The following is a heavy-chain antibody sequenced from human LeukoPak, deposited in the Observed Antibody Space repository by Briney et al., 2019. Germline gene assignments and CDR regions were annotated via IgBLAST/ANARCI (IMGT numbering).Heavy chain of an antibody. CDR2: INPNSGGT. J-gene: IGHJ4*02. CDR3: ARAIKRGYSYGAVDY. CDR1: GYTFSGYY. Sequence: GASVKVSCKASGYTFSGYYMHWVRQAPGQGLEWMGWINPNSGGTNYAQKFQGRVTMTRDTSISTAYMELSRLRSDDPAVYYCARAIKRGYSYGAVDYWGQGTLVTVSS. D-gene: IGHD5-18*01. V-gene: IGHV1-2*02.